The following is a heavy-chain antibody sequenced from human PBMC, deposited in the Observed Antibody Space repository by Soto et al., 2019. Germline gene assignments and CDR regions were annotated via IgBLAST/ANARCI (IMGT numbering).Heavy chain of an antibody. V-gene: IGHV3-33*01. Sequence: QVQLVESGGGVVQPGRSLRLSCAASGFTFSSYGMHWVRQAPGKGLEWVAVIWYDGSNKYYADSVKGRFTISRDNSKNTLYLQMNSLRAEDTAVYYCARDCSTSCDTGGYWGQGTLVTVSS. CDR1: GFTFSSYG. J-gene: IGHJ4*02. CDR3: ARDCSTSCDTGGY. D-gene: IGHD2-2*02. CDR2: IWYDGSNK.